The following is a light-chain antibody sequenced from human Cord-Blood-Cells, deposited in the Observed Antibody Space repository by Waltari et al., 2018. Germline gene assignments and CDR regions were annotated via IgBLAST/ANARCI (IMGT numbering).Light chain of an antibody. J-gene: IGLJ2*01. CDR1: SSDVGSYNL. CDR3: CSYAGSSTFKVV. CDR2: EVS. V-gene: IGLV2-23*02. Sequence: QSALTQPASVSGSPGQSITISCTGTSSDVGSYNLVSWYQQHPGKAPKLMIYEVSKRTSGVANRFAGSKSGNTASLTISGLQAEDEAEYYCCSYAGSSTFKVVFGGGTKLTVL.